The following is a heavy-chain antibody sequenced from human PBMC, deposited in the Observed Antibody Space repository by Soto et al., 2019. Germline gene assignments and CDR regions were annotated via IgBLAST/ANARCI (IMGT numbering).Heavy chain of an antibody. J-gene: IGHJ4*02. CDR1: GYSIRSGYY. D-gene: IGHD3-22*01. CDR3: ARDVDYDTNGYAYFDY. V-gene: IGHV4-38-2*02. Sequence: PSETLSLTCAVSGYSIRSGYYWGWIRQPPGKGLEWIGSIYHSGSTYYNPSLKSRVTISVDTSKNQISLKLSSVTAADTAVYYCARDVDYDTNGYAYFDYWGQGTLVTVSS. CDR2: IYHSGST.